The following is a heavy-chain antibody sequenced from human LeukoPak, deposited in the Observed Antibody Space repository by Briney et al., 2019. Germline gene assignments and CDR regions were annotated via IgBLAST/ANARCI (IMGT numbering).Heavy chain of an antibody. Sequence: SETLSLTCTVPGGSISNDYLSWIRQPAGKGLEWIGRIYSRVTTYNPSLKSRVTMSADTSRNHVSLTLNSVTAADTAVYYCARDSGTTGEVKFDPWGQGTLVTVSS. CDR3: ARDSGTTGEVKFDP. J-gene: IGHJ5*02. V-gene: IGHV4-4*07. CDR1: GGSISNDY. D-gene: IGHD3-10*01. CDR2: IYSRVT.